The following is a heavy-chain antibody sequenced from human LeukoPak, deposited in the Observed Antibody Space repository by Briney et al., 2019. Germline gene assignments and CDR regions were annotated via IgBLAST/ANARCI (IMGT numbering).Heavy chain of an antibody. J-gene: IGHJ4*02. CDR3: ARDTGASANY. CDR2: IWYDGSQR. D-gene: IGHD4/OR15-4a*01. CDR1: GFTFRSFG. V-gene: IGHV3-33*01. Sequence: GMSLRLSCAASGFTFRSFGMHWARQAPGKGLEWVAVIWYDGSQRYYADSVTGRFTISRDNSRNTLYLQMNSLRAEDTAVYYCARDTGASANYWGQGTLVIVSS.